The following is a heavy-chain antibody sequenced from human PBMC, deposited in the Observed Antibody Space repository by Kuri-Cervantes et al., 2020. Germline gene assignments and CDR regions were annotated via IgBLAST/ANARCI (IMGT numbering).Heavy chain of an antibody. D-gene: IGHD3-22*01. V-gene: IGHV3-11*01. CDR2: ISSSGSTI. CDR3: ARDDSSGYYYAGYYYYGMDV. Sequence: GGSLRLSCAASGFTFSNAWMSWVRQAPGKGLEWVSYISSSGSTIYYADSVKGRFTISRDNAKNSLYLQMNSLRAEDTAVYYCARDDSSGYYYAGYYYYGMDVWGQGTTVTVSS. J-gene: IGHJ6*02. CDR1: GFTFSNAW.